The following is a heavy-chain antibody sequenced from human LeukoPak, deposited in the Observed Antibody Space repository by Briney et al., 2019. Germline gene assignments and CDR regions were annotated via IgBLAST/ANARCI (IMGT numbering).Heavy chain of an antibody. D-gene: IGHD4-11*01. V-gene: IGHV3-21*01. Sequence: NSGGSLRLFCAASGFTFSRYSMHWVPHAPGKGLEWVSSISSSSSLIYYADSAKGRFTISRDNAKNSLYLQMSSLRAEDTAVYYCARDGRIDTVTTYFQHWGQGTLVTVSS. CDR1: GFTFSRYS. CDR3: ARDGRIDTVTTYFQH. J-gene: IGHJ1*01. CDR2: ISSSSSLI.